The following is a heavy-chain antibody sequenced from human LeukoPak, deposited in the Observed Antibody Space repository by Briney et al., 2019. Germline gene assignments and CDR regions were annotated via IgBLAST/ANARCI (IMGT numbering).Heavy chain of an antibody. CDR2: IYSSGST. D-gene: IGHD1-26*01. CDR1: AVSISSYY. CDR3: ASGIVGATYGSIDI. Sequence: PSETLSLTCTVSAVSISSYYWSWIRQPPGKGLEWIGYIYSSGSTNYNPSLKSRVTISVDTSKNQFSLKLSSVTAADTAVYYCASGIVGATYGSIDIWGQGTMVTVSS. V-gene: IGHV4-59*01. J-gene: IGHJ3*02.